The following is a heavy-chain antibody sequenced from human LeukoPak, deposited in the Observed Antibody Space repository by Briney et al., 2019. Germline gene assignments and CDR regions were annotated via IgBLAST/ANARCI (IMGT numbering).Heavy chain of an antibody. CDR3: ARDSRRGYSYGPPHFDY. J-gene: IGHJ4*02. CDR1: GGSISSYY. V-gene: IGHV4-59*01. D-gene: IGHD5-18*01. CDR2: IYYSGST. Sequence: SETLSLTCTVSGGSISSYYWSWIRQPPGKGLEWIGYIYYSGSTNYNPSLKSRVTISVDTPKNQFSLKLSSVTAADTAVYYCARDSRRGYSYGPPHFDYWGQGTLVTVSS.